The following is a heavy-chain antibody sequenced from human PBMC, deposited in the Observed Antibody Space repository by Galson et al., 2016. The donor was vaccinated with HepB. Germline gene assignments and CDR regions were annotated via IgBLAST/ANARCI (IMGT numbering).Heavy chain of an antibody. D-gene: IGHD3-3*01. CDR1: GFTLSSYA. CDR2: ISYDGSYK. V-gene: IGHV3-30*18. J-gene: IGHJ4*02. Sequence: SLRLSCAASGFTLSSYAMHWVRQAPGKGLEWVAVISYDGSYKYYTDSVKGRFTISRDTSRDTLYLQMNSLRVEDTAVYYCAKWGGSSITIFGMYYFEYWGQGTLVTVSS. CDR3: AKWGGSSITIFGMYYFEY.